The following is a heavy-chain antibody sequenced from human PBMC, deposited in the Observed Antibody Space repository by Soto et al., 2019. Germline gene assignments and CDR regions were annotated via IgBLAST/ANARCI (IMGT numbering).Heavy chain of an antibody. CDR3: ARDGNFDFLGYSFDFDF. CDR2: MNLDTGGT. V-gene: IGHV1-2*06. Sequence: ASVKVSCKASGYRFTAYYIHWVRQAPGQGLEWMGRMNLDTGGTTYAQRFQGRVTMTRDTSISTAYMEVSSLKSDDTAMYYCARDGNFDFLGYSFDFDFWGQGTLVTVSS. D-gene: IGHD5-18*01. J-gene: IGHJ4*02. CDR1: GYRFTAYY.